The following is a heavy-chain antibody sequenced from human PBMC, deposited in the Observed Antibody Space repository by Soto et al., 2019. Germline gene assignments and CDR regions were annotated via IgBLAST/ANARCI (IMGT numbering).Heavy chain of an antibody. V-gene: IGHV4-59*08. CDR2: IYYSGST. CDR1: GGSISSYY. J-gene: IGHJ5*02. D-gene: IGHD6-19*01. Sequence: QVQLQESGPGLVKPSETLSLTCTVSGGSISSYYWSWIRQPPGKGLEWIGYIYYSGSTNYNPSLKSRVTISVDTSKNQFSLKLSSVPAADTAVYYCASPPAAWGQGTLVTVSS. CDR3: ASPPAA.